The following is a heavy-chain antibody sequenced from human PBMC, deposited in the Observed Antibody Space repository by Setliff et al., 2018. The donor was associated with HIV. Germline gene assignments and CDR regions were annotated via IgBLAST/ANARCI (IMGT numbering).Heavy chain of an antibody. CDR1: GFTFSNYV. CDR2: VTGNGART. J-gene: IGHJ4*02. V-gene: IGHV3-23*01. D-gene: IGHD6-13*01. CDR3: ATGNSADTWYHFAY. Sequence: GGSLRLSCAAPGFTFSNYVMTWVRQAPGKGLEWVSSVTGNGARTFYADSVKGRFTISRDTSKNTMYLQMSSLRAEDTAVYYCATGNSADTWYHFAYWGQGTLVTVSS.